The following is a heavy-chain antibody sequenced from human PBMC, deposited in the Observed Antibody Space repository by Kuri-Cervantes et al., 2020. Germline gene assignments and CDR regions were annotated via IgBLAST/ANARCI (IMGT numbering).Heavy chain of an antibody. V-gene: IGHV4-31*03. CDR3: ARGGGNSGKGHGRFDY. CDR2: IYYSGST. J-gene: IGHJ4*02. CDR1: GGSISSGGYY. Sequence: SETLSLICTVSGGSISSGGYYWSWIRQHPGKGLEWIGYIYYSGSTYYNPSLKSRVTISVDTSKNQFSLKLSSVTAADTAVYYCARGGGNSGKGHGRFDYWGQGTLVTVSS. D-gene: IGHD4-23*01.